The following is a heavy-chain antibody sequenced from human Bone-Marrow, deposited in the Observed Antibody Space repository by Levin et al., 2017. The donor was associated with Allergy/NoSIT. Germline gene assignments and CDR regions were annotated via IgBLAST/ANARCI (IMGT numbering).Heavy chain of an antibody. D-gene: IGHD3-10*01. Sequence: SETLSLTCTVSGGSISSGAYYWSWIRQLPDKGLEWIGYIYYNINTRYNPSLESRVTISLDTSKDQVFLRLTSVSAADTAVYFCARDGGSGSFYNRPFDYWGQGTLVTVSS. CDR1: GGSISSGAYY. CDR2: IYYNINT. V-gene: IGHV4-31*03. J-gene: IGHJ4*02. CDR3: ARDGGSGSFYNRPFDY.